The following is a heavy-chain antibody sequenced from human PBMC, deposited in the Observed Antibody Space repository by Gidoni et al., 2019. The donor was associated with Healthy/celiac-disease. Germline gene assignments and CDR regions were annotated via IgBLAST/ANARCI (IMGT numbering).Heavy chain of an antibody. J-gene: IGHJ4*02. Sequence: GMHWVRQAPGKGLEWVAVISYDGSNKYYADSVKGRFTISRDNSKNTLYLQMNSLRAEDTAVYYCAKAKGRDGYNWRYWGQGTLVTVSS. D-gene: IGHD5-12*01. V-gene: IGHV3-30*18. CDR3: AKAKGRDGYNWRY. CDR1: G. CDR2: ISYDGSNK.